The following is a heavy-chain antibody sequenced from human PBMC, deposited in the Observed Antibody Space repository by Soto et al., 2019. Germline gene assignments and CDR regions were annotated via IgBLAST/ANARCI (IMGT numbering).Heavy chain of an antibody. V-gene: IGHV3-30-3*01. CDR3: ARGRRSTAAREHQLDS. D-gene: IGHD6-6*01. J-gene: IGHJ4*02. Sequence: QVRLVESGGGVVQPGRSLRLSCAASGFTFSSYAMHWVRQAPGKGLEWVAVIRNDGSSKYYADSVKGRFTISRDNSKNTLYLQMHSLRAEDTTAVYYCARGRRSTAAREHQLDSWGQGTLVTVSS. CDR1: GFTFSSYA. CDR2: IRNDGSSK.